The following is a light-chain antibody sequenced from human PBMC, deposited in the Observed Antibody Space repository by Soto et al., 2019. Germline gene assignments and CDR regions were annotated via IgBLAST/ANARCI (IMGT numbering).Light chain of an antibody. J-gene: IGKJ1*01. V-gene: IGKV1-27*01. CDR2: AAA. Sequence: DIQMTQSPSSLSASVGDRVTISCRASQGISNYLAWYQQKPGKVPKLLIYAAATLRLGVPSRFTGSGSATEFSLTITSLQPEDAATYYCQKYNSAPWTFGQGTKVEIK. CDR3: QKYNSAPWT. CDR1: QGISNY.